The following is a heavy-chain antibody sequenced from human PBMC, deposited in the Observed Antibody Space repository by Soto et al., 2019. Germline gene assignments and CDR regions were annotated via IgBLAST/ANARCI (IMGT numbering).Heavy chain of an antibody. CDR3: AKGFIRDCGGDCTVDT. CDR1: GSTFSSYT. D-gene: IGHD2-21*02. V-gene: IGHV3-23*01. CDR2: ISATGGST. Sequence: PGGFLRLSCAASGSTFSSYTMSWVRQAPGKGLEWVSGISATGGSTYYADSVKGRFTFSRDNSKNTLYLQMNSLRAEDTAVYYCAKGFIRDCGGDCTVDTWGQGTLVTVSS. J-gene: IGHJ5*02.